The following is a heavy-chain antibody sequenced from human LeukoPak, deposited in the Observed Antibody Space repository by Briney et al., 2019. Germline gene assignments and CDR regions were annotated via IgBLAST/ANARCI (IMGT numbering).Heavy chain of an antibody. CDR2: IRQDGSDK. Sequence: GGSLRLSCAASGFTFSNYWMTWVRQAPGKGLEWVANIRQDGSDKFYVDSVKGRFTISRDNAKNSLFLQVNSLRAEDTAVYYCARGVNYHGSGSYLRDWFDPWGQGTLVTVSS. CDR1: GFTFSNYW. D-gene: IGHD3-10*01. J-gene: IGHJ5*02. V-gene: IGHV3-7*01. CDR3: ARGVNYHGSGSYLRDWFDP.